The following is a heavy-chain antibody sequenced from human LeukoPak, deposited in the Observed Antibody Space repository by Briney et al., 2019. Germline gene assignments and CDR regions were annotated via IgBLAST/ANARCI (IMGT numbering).Heavy chain of an antibody. J-gene: IGHJ4*02. Sequence: GGSLRLSCAASGFTFSTYAMSWVRQAPRKGLEWVSTIGGSGISTYYADSAKGRFTISRDTSKNTLFLQMDSLRDEDTAVYYCARVTTVTTHFDYWGQGTLVTVSS. V-gene: IGHV3-23*01. CDR2: IGGSGIST. CDR3: ARVTTVTTHFDY. D-gene: IGHD4-17*01. CDR1: GFTFSTYA.